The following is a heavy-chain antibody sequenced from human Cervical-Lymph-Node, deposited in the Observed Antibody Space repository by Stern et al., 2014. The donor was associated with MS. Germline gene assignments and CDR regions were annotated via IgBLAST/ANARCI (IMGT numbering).Heavy chain of an antibody. Sequence: EVQLVESGAEVKKPGESLKISCKGSGYIFSTYWIAWVRQMPGRGLEWMGLIFPVASDPRYSPSFQGHFTISADPSITPAYLQWSSLKASDTAIYYCARPSNSGLFLQHWGQGTVVTVSS. J-gene: IGHJ1*01. V-gene: IGHV5-51*01. CDR2: IFPVASDP. CDR3: ARPSNSGLFLQH. D-gene: IGHD6-19*01. CDR1: GYIFSTYW.